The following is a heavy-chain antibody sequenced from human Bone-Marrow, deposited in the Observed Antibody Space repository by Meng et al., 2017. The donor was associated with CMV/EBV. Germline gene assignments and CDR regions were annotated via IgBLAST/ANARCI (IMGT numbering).Heavy chain of an antibody. CDR3: ARDLKLTVGY. Sequence: ASVKVSCKASGYTFTSYAMHWVRQAPGQRLEWMGWINPNSGGTNYAQKFQGRVTMTRDTSISTAYMELSRLRSDDTAVYYCARDLKLTVGYWGQGTLVTVSS. J-gene: IGHJ4*02. D-gene: IGHD7-27*01. CDR1: GYTFTSYA. V-gene: IGHV1-2*02. CDR2: INPNSGGT.